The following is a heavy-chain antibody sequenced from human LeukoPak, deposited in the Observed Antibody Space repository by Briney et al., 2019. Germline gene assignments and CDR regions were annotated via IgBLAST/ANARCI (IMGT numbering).Heavy chain of an antibody. D-gene: IGHD1-26*01. CDR2: INPNSGGT. J-gene: IGHJ4*02. CDR3: ARPSGRGSYYVPFDY. Sequence: GASVKVSCKASGYTFTGYYMHWVRQAPGQGLEWMGWINPNSGGTNYAQKFQGRVTMTRDTSISTAYMELSRLRSDDTAVYYCARPSGRGSYYVPFDYWGQGTLVTVSS. V-gene: IGHV1-2*02. CDR1: GYTFTGYY.